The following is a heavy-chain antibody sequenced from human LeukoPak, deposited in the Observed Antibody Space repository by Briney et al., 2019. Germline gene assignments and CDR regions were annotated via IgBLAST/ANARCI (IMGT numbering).Heavy chain of an antibody. CDR2: IWYDGSNK. V-gene: IGHV3-33*01. D-gene: IGHD6-13*01. CDR3: ARDAVYSSSWQYY. J-gene: IGHJ4*02. CDR1: GFTFSSYG. Sequence: GGSLRLSCAASGFTFSSYGMHWVRQAPGKGLEWVAVIWYDGSNKYYADCVKGRFTISRDNSKNTLYLQMNSLRAEDTAVYYCARDAVYSSSWQYYWGQGTLVTVSS.